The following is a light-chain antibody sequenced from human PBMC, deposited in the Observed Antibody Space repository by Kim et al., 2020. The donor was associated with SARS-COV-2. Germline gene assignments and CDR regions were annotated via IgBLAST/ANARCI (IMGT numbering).Light chain of an antibody. CDR3: MQSTQFPRT. V-gene: IGKV2-24*01. CDR1: QSLLHTNGNTY. Sequence: PVSISCRSSQSLLHTNGNTYLSWLHQRPGQPPRLLIYQISNRCSGVPDRFSGSGAGTDFTLKINRVEAEDVGIYYCMQSTQFPRTFGQGTKVDIK. J-gene: IGKJ1*01. CDR2: QIS.